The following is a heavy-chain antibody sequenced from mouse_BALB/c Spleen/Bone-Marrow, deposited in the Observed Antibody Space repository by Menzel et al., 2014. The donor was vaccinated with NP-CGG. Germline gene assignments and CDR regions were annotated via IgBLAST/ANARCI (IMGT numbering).Heavy chain of an antibody. CDR1: GYTFTSYW. CDR2: INPSNGRT. Sequence: QVQLQQSGAELVKPGASVKLSCKASGYTFTSYWMHRVKQRPGQGLEWIGEINPSNGRTNYNEKFKSKATLTVDKSSSTAYMQLSSLTSEDSAVYYCARWGFDYWGQGTTLTVSS. CDR3: ARWGFDY. V-gene: IGHV1S81*02. J-gene: IGHJ2*01.